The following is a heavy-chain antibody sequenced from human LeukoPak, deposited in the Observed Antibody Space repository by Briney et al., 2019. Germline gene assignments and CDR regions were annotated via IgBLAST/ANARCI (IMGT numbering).Heavy chain of an antibody. CDR1: GFTFSSYG. J-gene: IGHJ4*02. D-gene: IGHD3-16*01. CDR3: ASKLLG. CDR2: ISYDGSNK. V-gene: IGHV3-30*03. Sequence: GGSLRLSCAASGFTFSSYGMHWVRQAPGKGLEWVAVISYDGSNKYYADSVKGRFTISRDNSKNTLYLQMNSLRAEDTAVYYCASKLLGWGQGTLLTVAS.